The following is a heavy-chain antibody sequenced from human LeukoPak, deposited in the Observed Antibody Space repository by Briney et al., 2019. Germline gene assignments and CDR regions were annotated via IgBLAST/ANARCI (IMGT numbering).Heavy chain of an antibody. CDR1: GFTFSSYL. V-gene: IGHV3-30*18. CDR3: AKSAGDGYIHDAFDI. J-gene: IGHJ3*02. CDR2: ISYDGSNK. D-gene: IGHD5-24*01. Sequence: GGSLRLSCAASGFTFSSYLMSWVRQAPGKGLEWVAVISYDGSNKYYADSVKGRFTISRDNSKNTLYLQMNSLRAEDTAVYYCAKSAGDGYIHDAFDIWGQGTMVTVSS.